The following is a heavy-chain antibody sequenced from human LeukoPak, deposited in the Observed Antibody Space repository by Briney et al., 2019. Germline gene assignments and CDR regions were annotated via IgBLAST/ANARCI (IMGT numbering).Heavy chain of an antibody. V-gene: IGHV5-51*01. CDR1: GYSFTSYW. CDR3: ARRGYCSSTSCHDAFDI. CDR2: IYPGDSDT. D-gene: IGHD2-2*01. J-gene: IGHJ3*02. Sequence: GESLKISCKGSGYSFTSYWIGWVRQMPGKGLEWMGIIYPGDSDTRYSPSFQGQVTISADKSTRTAYLQWSSLKASDTAMYYCARRGYCSSTSCHDAFDIWGQGTMVTVSS.